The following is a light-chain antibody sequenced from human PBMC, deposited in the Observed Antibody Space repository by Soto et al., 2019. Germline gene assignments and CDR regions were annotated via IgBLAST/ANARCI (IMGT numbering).Light chain of an antibody. CDR3: CSYAGSRWV. Sequence: QSALTQPASVSGSPGQSITFSCTGSSDDIGNFNLVSWYQQYPGKAPKLILYEVNKRPLGVSDRYSGSKSGTTASLTIAGLQAEDEADEPCCSYAGSRWVLGGGTKVTVL. CDR2: EVN. J-gene: IGLJ3*02. CDR1: SDDIGNFNL. V-gene: IGLV2-23*02.